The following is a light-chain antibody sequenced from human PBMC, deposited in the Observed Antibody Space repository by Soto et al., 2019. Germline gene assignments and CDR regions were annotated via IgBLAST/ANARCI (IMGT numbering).Light chain of an antibody. CDR2: DVT. J-gene: IGLJ2*01. CDR1: SSDIGGYNY. V-gene: IGLV2-14*03. CDR3: ASYTSTSVL. Sequence: QSALTQPASVSGSPGQSITISCIGTSSDIGGYNYVSWYQHHPGKAPKLIIYDVTNRPSGVSNRFSGSKSGNTASLAISGLQAEDEADYFCASYTSTSVLFGGGTKVTVL.